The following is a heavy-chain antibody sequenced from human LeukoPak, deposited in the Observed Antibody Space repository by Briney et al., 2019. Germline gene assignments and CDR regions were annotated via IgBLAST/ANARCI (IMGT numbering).Heavy chain of an antibody. CDR2: IYYSGST. J-gene: IGHJ4*02. D-gene: IGHD1-26*01. CDR3: ARAAYERSGATTFDY. CDR1: GGSISSGDYY. V-gene: IGHV4-30-4*01. Sequence: PSETLSLTCTVSGGSISSGDYYWSWIRQPPGKGLEWIGYIYYSGSTYYNPSLKSRVTISVDTSKNQFSLQLSSVTAADTAVYYCARAAYERSGATTFDYWGQGTLVTVSS.